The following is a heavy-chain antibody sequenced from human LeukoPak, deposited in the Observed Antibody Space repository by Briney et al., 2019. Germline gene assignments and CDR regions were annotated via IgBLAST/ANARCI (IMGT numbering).Heavy chain of an antibody. D-gene: IGHD5-18*01. V-gene: IGHV4-39*07. CDR1: GGSISSSSYY. CDR3: ARAYSYGPFDY. Sequence: SETLSLTCTVSGGSISSSSYYWGWIRQPPGKGLEWIGEIYHSGSTNYNPSLKSRVTISVDKSKNQFSLKLSSVTAADTAVYYCARAYSYGPFDYWGQGTLVTVSS. J-gene: IGHJ4*02. CDR2: IYHSGST.